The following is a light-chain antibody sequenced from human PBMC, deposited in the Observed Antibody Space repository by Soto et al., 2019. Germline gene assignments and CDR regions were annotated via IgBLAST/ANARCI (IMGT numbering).Light chain of an antibody. CDR1: SSNIGAGYD. J-gene: IGLJ1*01. CDR2: GNS. Sequence: QPVLTQPPSVSGAPGQRVTISCTGSSSNIGAGYDVHWYQQLPGTAPKLLIYGNSNRPSGVPDRFSGSKSGTSASLAITGLQAEDEADYYCQSYDSSLSVYYVFGTATKLTVL. CDR3: QSYDSSLSVYYV. V-gene: IGLV1-40*01.